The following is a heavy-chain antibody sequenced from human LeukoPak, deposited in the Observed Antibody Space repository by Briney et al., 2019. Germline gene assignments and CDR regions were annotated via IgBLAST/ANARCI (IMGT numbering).Heavy chain of an antibody. CDR2: INHSGST. Sequence: GSLRLSCAASGFTFSSYSMNWVRQPPGKGLESIGEINHSGSTNYNPSLKSRVTISLDTSKNHVSLKLSSVTAADTAVYYCARGPYRSAIRGAYDSWGQGTLVTVSS. CDR3: ARGPYRSAIRGAYDS. D-gene: IGHD3-10*01. J-gene: IGHJ4*02. V-gene: IGHV4-34*01. CDR1: GFTFSSYS.